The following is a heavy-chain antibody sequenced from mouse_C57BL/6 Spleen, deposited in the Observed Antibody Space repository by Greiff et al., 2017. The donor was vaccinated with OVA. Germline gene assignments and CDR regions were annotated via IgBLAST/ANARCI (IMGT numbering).Heavy chain of an antibody. CDR3: ARLPGSSYYFDY. J-gene: IGHJ2*01. V-gene: IGHV1-69*01. CDR2: IDPSDSYT. Sequence: QVQLQQPGAELVMPGASVKLSCKASGYTFTSYWMHWVKQRPGQGLEWIGEIDPSDSYTNYNQKFKGKSTLTVDKSSSTAYMQLSSLTSEDSAVYYCARLPGSSYYFDYWGQGTTLTVSS. D-gene: IGHD1-1*01. CDR1: GYTFTSYW.